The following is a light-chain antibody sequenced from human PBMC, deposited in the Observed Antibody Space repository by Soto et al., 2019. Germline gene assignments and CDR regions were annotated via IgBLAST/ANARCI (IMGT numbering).Light chain of an antibody. CDR2: DSS. V-gene: IGKV3-20*01. CDR1: QSLSSNS. Sequence: EIVLAQSPATLSLSRGEGATLSCRASQSLSSNSLACYQQKPCQPPRLLIYDSSTRATGFPDRFSGSGSGTDFTLTIIRLEPEDFAVYYCQQYDISPWTFGQGTKVDIK. J-gene: IGKJ1*01. CDR3: QQYDISPWT.